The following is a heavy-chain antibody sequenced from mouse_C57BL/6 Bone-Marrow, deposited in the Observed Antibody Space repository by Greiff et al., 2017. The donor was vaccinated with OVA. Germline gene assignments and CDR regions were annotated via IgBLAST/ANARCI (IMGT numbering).Heavy chain of an antibody. CDR1: GYTFTSYG. J-gene: IGHJ1*03. V-gene: IGHV1-81*01. D-gene: IGHD1-1*01. CDR2: IYPRSGNT. Sequence: QVQLKESGAELARPGASVKLSCKASGYTFTSYGISWVKQRTGQGLEWIGEIYPRSGNTYYNEKFKGKATLTADKSSSTAYMELRSLTSEDSAVYFCARGPYGSSSYWYFDVWGTGTTVTVSS. CDR3: ARGPYGSSSYWYFDV.